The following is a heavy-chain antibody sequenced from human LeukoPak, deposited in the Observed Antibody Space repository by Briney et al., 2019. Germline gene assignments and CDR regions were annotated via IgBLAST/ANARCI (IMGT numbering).Heavy chain of an antibody. J-gene: IGHJ4*02. CDR1: GYTLTELS. V-gene: IGHV1-24*01. Sequence: ASVKVSCKVSGYTLTELSMHWVRQAPGKGLEWMGGFDPEDGETNYAQKFQGRVTITADESTSTAYMELSSLRSEDTAVYYCARDLNAGYYYDSSGYSDYWGQGTLVTVSS. CDR3: ARDLNAGYYYDSSGYSDY. D-gene: IGHD3-22*01. CDR2: FDPEDGET.